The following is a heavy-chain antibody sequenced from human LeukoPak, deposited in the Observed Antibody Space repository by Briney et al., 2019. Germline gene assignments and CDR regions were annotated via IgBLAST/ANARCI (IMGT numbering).Heavy chain of an antibody. D-gene: IGHD6-13*01. Sequence: GGSLRLSCAASEFTFFTYWMSWVRQAPGKGLEWVANIKQDGSEKYYVDSVKGRFTISRDNAKNSLYLQMNSLRAEDTALYYCARNRQQLVPGCFDYWGQGTLVTVSS. CDR3: ARNRQQLVPGCFDY. J-gene: IGHJ4*02. V-gene: IGHV3-7*03. CDR2: IKQDGSEK. CDR1: EFTFFTYW.